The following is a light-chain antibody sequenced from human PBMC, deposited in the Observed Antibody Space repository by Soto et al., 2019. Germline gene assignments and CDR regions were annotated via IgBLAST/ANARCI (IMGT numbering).Light chain of an antibody. Sequence: EILLTQSPATLSLSPGERATLSCRASQSVSSDLAWYQQKPGQAPRLLIYDASNRATGIPARFSGSGSGTDFTLTISSLEPEDFAVYYCQQRSNWPRTFGQGTKVEIK. CDR1: QSVSSD. V-gene: IGKV3-11*01. CDR3: QQRSNWPRT. CDR2: DAS. J-gene: IGKJ1*01.